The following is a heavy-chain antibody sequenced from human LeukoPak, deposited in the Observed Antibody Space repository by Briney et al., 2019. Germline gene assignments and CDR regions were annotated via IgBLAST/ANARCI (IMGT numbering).Heavy chain of an antibody. Sequence: SETPSLTCTVSGGSISSYYWSWIRQPPGKGLEWIGYIYYSGSTNYNPSLKSRVTISVDTSKNQFSLKLSSVTAADTAVYYCARDHKVVTATGVYYYGMDVWGQGTTVTVSS. CDR3: ARDHKVVTATGVYYYGMDV. V-gene: IGHV4-59*01. D-gene: IGHD2-21*02. CDR2: IYYSGST. J-gene: IGHJ6*02. CDR1: GGSISSYY.